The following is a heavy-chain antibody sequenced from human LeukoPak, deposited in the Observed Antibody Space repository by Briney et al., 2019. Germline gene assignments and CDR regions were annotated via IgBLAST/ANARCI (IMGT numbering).Heavy chain of an antibody. CDR1: GGSFSGYY. Sequence: SETLSLTCAVYGGSFSGYYWSWIRQPPGKGLEWIGEINHSGSTNYNPSLKSRVTISVDTSKNQFSLKLSSVTAADTAVYYWARRRRASSGPFIDYWGQGTLVTVSS. CDR3: ARRRRASSGPFIDY. D-gene: IGHD3-16*01. J-gene: IGHJ4*02. CDR2: INHSGST. V-gene: IGHV4-34*01.